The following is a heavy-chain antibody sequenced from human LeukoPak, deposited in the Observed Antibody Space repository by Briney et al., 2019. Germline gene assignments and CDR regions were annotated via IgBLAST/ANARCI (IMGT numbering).Heavy chain of an antibody. J-gene: IGHJ4*02. Sequence: SVKVSCKASGGTFSSYAISWVRQAPGQGLEWMGGIIPIFGTANYAQKFQGRVTITADESTSTAYMELSSLRPEDTAVYYCARLGRDGYKAGVYWGQGTLVTVSS. CDR1: GGTFSSYA. D-gene: IGHD5-24*01. CDR3: ARLGRDGYKAGVY. V-gene: IGHV1-69*01. CDR2: IIPIFGTA.